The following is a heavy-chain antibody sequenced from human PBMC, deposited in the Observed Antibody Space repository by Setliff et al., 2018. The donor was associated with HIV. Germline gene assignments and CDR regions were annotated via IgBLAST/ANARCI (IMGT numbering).Heavy chain of an antibody. D-gene: IGHD1-1*01. Sequence: GGSLRLSCVASGFIFRTNDMHWVRQAPGKGLEWVSFIRSDGSNKYYADPVKGRFTISRDNSKNTVYLHMNSLRAEDTAVYYCATEHYHWDEGRLDYWGQGTLVTVSS. CDR2: IRSDGSNK. CDR3: ATEHYHWDEGRLDY. J-gene: IGHJ4*02. CDR1: GFIFRTND. V-gene: IGHV3-30*02.